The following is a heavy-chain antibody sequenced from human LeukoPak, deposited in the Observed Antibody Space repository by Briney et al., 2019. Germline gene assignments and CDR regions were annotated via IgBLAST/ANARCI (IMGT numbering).Heavy chain of an antibody. CDR2: MSANSGNT. CDR3: VRTPPKGDIDY. Sequence: ASVKVYCKTSGYTFINYDINWIRQAPGQGLEWLGWMSANSGNTGYAQKFQGRVTMTRTTSISTAFMELSRLTFEDTAVYYCVRTPPKGDIDYWGQGTLVTVSS. D-gene: IGHD2-21*02. J-gene: IGHJ4*02. V-gene: IGHV1-8*01. CDR1: GYTFINYD.